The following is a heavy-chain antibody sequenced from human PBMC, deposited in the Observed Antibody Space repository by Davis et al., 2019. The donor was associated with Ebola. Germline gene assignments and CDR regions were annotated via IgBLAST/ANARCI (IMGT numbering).Heavy chain of an antibody. J-gene: IGHJ4*02. V-gene: IGHV4-59*08. CDR3: AINTGGYSYGRLDY. CDR2: IYYSGST. CDR1: GGSISSYY. D-gene: IGHD5-18*01. Sequence: GSLRLSCTVSGGSISSYYWSWIRQPPGKGLEWIGYIYYSGSTNYNPSLKSRVTISVDTSKNQLSLKLSSVTAADTAVYYCAINTGGYSYGRLDYWGQGTLVTASS.